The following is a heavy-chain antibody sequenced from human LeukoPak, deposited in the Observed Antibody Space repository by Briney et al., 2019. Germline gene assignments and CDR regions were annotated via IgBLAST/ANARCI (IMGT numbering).Heavy chain of an antibody. CDR2: MNPNSGNT. V-gene: IGHV1-8*01. Sequence: ASVKVSCKASGYTFTSYDINWVRQATGQGLEWMGWMNPNSGNTGYAQKFQGRVTMTRNTSISTAYMELSSLRSEDMAVYYCARVAQGNYYMDVWGKGTTVTVSS. CDR1: GYTFTSYD. J-gene: IGHJ6*03. CDR3: ARVAQGNYYMDV. D-gene: IGHD5-12*01.